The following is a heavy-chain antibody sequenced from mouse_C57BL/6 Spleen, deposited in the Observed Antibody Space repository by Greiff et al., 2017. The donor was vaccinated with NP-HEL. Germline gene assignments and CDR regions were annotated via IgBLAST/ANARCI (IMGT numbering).Heavy chain of an antibody. D-gene: IGHD2-1*01. Sequence: EVQLVESGGGLVQPGGSLSLSCAASGFTFTDYYMSWVRQPPGKALEWLGFIRNKANGYTTEYSASVKGRFTISRDNSKSILYLHMNALRADDSATYYCARYETLYYGNRLYYAMDYWGQGTSVTVSS. J-gene: IGHJ4*01. CDR1: GFTFTDYY. V-gene: IGHV7-3*01. CDR2: IRNKANGYTT. CDR3: ARYETLYYGNRLYYAMDY.